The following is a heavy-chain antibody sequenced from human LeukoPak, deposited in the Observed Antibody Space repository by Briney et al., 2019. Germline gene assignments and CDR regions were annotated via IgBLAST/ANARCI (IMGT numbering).Heavy chain of an antibody. V-gene: IGHV1-69*13. CDR1: GGTFSSYA. Sequence: GASVSVSCKASGGTFSSYAISWVRQAPGQGLEWMGGIIPIFGTANYAQKFQGRVTITADESTSTAYMELSSLRSEDTVVYYCARPSVGYSYGYYYYGMDVWGQGTTVTVSS. D-gene: IGHD5-18*01. J-gene: IGHJ6*02. CDR2: IIPIFGTA. CDR3: ARPSVGYSYGYYYYGMDV.